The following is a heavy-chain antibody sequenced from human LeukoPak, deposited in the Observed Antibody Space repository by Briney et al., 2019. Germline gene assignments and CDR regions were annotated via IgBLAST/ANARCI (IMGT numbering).Heavy chain of an antibody. D-gene: IGHD5-18*01. J-gene: IGHJ4*02. CDR1: GFTFSSYA. V-gene: IGHV3-30*04. CDR3: ARTGAADSYGPPYYFDY. CDR2: ISYDGSNK. Sequence: GRSLRLSCAASGFTFSSYAMHWVRQAPGKGLEWVAVISYDGSNKYYADSVKGRFTISRDNSKNTLYLQMNSLRAEDTAVYYCARTGAADSYGPPYYFDYWGQGTLVTVSS.